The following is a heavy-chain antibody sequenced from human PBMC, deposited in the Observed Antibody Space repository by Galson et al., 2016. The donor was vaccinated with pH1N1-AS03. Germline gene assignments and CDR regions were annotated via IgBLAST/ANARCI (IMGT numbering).Heavy chain of an antibody. J-gene: IGHJ3*02. V-gene: IGHV1-24*01. CDR1: GYSLSDLS. CDR3: AKYSDSDEAFDI. Sequence: SVKVPCKVSGYSLSDLSIHWVRQAPGRGLEWMGGFDLEEDEILYAQKFQGRVTMTEDTSTNTAYMEVSRLRSEDTAIHYCAKYSDSDEAFDIWGQGTMVTVSS. CDR2: FDLEEDEI. D-gene: IGHD4-11*01.